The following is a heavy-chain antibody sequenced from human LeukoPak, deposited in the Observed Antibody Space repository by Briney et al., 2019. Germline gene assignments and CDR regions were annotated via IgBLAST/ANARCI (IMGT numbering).Heavy chain of an antibody. Sequence: SETLSLTCAVYGGSFSGYYWSWIRQPPGKGLEWIGEINHSGSTNYNPSLKSRVTISVDTSKNQFSLKLSSVTAADTAVYYCARGGLVTVNYYYYYYMDVWGKGTTVTVSS. D-gene: IGHD2-8*02. CDR2: INHSGST. J-gene: IGHJ6*03. CDR1: GGSFSGYY. V-gene: IGHV4-34*01. CDR3: ARGGLVTVNYYYYYYMDV.